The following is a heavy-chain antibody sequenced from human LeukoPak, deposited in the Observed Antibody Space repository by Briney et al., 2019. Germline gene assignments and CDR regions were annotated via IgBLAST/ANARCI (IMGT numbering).Heavy chain of an antibody. Sequence: GGSLRLSCAASGFTFSSYWMHWVRQAPGKGLVWVSRISTDGSITSYADSVKGRFTISRDNAKDTLYLQMNSLRAEDTAVYYCARHLNYYLDYWGQGTLVTVSS. CDR2: ISTDGSIT. J-gene: IGHJ4*02. CDR3: ARHLNYYLDY. V-gene: IGHV3-74*01. D-gene: IGHD3-10*01. CDR1: GFTFSSYW.